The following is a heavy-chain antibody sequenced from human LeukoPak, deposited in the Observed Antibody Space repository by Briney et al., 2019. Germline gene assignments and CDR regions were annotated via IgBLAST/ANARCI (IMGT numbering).Heavy chain of an antibody. Sequence: SETLSLTCAVYGGSFSGYYWSWIRRPPGKGLEWIGEINHSGSTNYNPSLKSRVTISVDTSKNQFSLKLSSVTAADTAVYYCAKKDRGNSGYYYYYMDVWGKGTTVTVSS. V-gene: IGHV4-34*01. CDR1: GGSFSGYY. J-gene: IGHJ6*03. D-gene: IGHD5-12*01. CDR2: INHSGST. CDR3: AKKDRGNSGYYYYYMDV.